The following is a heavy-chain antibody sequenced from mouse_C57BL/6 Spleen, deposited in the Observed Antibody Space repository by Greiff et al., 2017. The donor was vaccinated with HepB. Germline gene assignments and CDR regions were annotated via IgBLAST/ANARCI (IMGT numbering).Heavy chain of an antibody. J-gene: IGHJ4*01. V-gene: IGHV1-63*01. CDR3: ARGTGWDEYYAMDY. CDR1: GYTFTNYW. CDR2: IYPGGGYT. D-gene: IGHD4-1*01. Sequence: VQLVESGAELVRPGTSVKMSCKASGYTFTNYWIGWAKQRPGHGLEWIGDIYPGGGYTNYNEKFKGKATLTADKSSSTAYMQFSSLTSEDSAIYYCARGTGWDEYYAMDYWGQGTSVTVSS.